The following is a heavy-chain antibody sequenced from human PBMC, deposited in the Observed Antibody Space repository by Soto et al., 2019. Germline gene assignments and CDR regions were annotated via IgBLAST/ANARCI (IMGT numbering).Heavy chain of an antibody. CDR3: ARDSLWYFDY. CDR2: VSYDGNYK. V-gene: IGHV3-30-3*01. Sequence: QVQLVESGGGVVQPGRSLRLSCAASGFPFNSYAMHWVRQATGKGLEWVAVVSYDGNYKTYADSVKGRFTISRDNSDNTLNLQLHSLRFEDTAVYYCARDSLWYFDYWGLGTGVTVPS. J-gene: IGHJ4*02. CDR1: GFPFNSYA. D-gene: IGHD2-21*01.